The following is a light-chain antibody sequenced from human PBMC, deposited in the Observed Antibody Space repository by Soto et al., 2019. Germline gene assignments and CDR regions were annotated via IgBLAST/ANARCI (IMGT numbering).Light chain of an antibody. CDR1: SSDVGDNNY. Sequence: QSVLTQPASVSGSPGHAITISCTGTSSDVGDNNYVSWYQQHPGKAPKLMIYDVTHRPSGISNRFSGSKSGNTASLTISGLQAEGESDYYCSSYTSSSTLYVFGTGTQLTVL. CDR3: SSYTSSSTLYV. CDR2: DVT. V-gene: IGLV2-14*01. J-gene: IGLJ1*01.